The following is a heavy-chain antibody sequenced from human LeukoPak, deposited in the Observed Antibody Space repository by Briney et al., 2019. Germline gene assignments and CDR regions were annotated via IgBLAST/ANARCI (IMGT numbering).Heavy chain of an antibody. CDR2: IYYTGST. CDR3: ARGGYYGSGNDFRFDP. CDR1: GGSVSDYY. Sequence: SETLSLTCTISGGSVSDYYWSWIRQSPGKGLEWIGYIYYTGSTTYNPSLKSRVTISADTSKNQFSLKLSSVTAADTAVYYCARGGYYGSGNDFRFDPWGQGTLVTVSS. V-gene: IGHV4-59*02. D-gene: IGHD3-10*01. J-gene: IGHJ5*02.